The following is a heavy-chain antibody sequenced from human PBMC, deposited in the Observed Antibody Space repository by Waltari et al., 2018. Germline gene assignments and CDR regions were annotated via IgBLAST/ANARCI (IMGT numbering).Heavy chain of an antibody. D-gene: IGHD6-13*01. CDR2: INPNSGGT. V-gene: IGHV1-2*02. J-gene: IGHJ4*02. CDR3: ARVRTSRRIDY. Sequence: QVQLVQSGAEVKRPGASVKVSCKAFGYTFTDYSIYWVRQAPGQGLAWMGWINPNSGGTNYAQKFQGRVTMTRDTSISTAYMELSRLRSDDTAVYYCARVRTSRRIDYWGQGTLVTVSS. CDR1: GYTFTDYS.